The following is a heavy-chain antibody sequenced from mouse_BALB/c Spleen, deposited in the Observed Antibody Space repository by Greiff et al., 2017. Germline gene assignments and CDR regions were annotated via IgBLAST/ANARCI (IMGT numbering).Heavy chain of an antibody. CDR3: ARGPTVLDY. Sequence: EVKLQESGPGLVKPSQSLSLTCSVTGYSITSGYYWNWIRQFPGNKLEWMGYISYDGSNNYNPSLKNRISITRDTSKNQFFLKLNSVTTEDTATYYCARGPTVLDYWGQGTRLSVSS. V-gene: IGHV3-6*02. CDR2: ISYDGSN. D-gene: IGHD1-1*01. J-gene: IGHJ2*03. CDR1: GYSITSGYY.